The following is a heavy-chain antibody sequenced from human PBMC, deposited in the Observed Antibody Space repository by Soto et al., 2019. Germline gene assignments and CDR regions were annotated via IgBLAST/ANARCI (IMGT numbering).Heavy chain of an antibody. CDR2: INHIGST. Sequence: TSETLSLTWAVYGGSFSGYYWSWIRQPPGKGVEWIGEINHIGSTNYNPSLKSRVTISVDTSKNQFSLKLSSVTAADTAVYYCARAGFLYFSGTFYYYGMDVWGQGTTVTVSS. D-gene: IGHD3-10*01. V-gene: IGHV4-34*01. J-gene: IGHJ6*02. CDR3: ARAGFLYFSGTFYYYGMDV. CDR1: GGSFSGYY.